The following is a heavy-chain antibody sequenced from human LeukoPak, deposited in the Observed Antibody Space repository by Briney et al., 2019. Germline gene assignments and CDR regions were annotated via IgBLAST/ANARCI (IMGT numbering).Heavy chain of an antibody. CDR3: ARDRAVEGQWLIPFDY. J-gene: IGHJ4*02. CDR2: IYTSGST. Sequence: SETLSLTCTVSGGSVNSYYWSWIRQPAGKGLEWIGRIYTSGSTNYNPSLKSRVTMSVDTSKNQFSLKLSSVTAADTAVYYCARDRAVEGQWLIPFDYWGQGTLVTVSS. V-gene: IGHV4-4*07. CDR1: GGSVNSYY. D-gene: IGHD6-19*01.